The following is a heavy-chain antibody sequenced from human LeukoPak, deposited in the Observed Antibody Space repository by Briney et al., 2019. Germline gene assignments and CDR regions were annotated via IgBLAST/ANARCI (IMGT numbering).Heavy chain of an antibody. CDR2: ISYDGSNK. D-gene: IGHD5-18*01. CDR1: GFTFSSYA. J-gene: IGHJ4*02. Sequence: GRSLRLSCAASGFTFSSYAMHWVRQAPGKGLEWVAVISYDGSNKYYADSVKGRFTISRDNSKNTLYLQMNSLRAEDTAVYYCAKAHSYGSADDFDYWGQGTLVTVSS. V-gene: IGHV3-30-3*01. CDR3: AKAHSYGSADDFDY.